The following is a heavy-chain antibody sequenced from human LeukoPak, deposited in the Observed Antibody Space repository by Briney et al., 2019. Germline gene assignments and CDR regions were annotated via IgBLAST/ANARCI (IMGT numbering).Heavy chain of an antibody. CDR2: ISYDGSNK. J-gene: IGHJ4*02. CDR1: GFTFSSYG. V-gene: IGHV3-30*18. D-gene: IGHD3-10*01. Sequence: PGGSLRLSCAASGFTFSSYGMHWVRQAPGKGLEWPAVISYDGSNKYYAGSVKGRFTISRDNSKNTLYLQMNSLRAEDTAVYYCAKRVRGSGSYYYYYFDYWGQGTLVTVSS. CDR3: AKRVRGSGSYYYYYFDY.